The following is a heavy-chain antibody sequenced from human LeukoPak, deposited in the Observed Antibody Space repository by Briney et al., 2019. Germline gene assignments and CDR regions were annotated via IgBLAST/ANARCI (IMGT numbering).Heavy chain of an antibody. CDR1: GGSFSGYY. CDR3: ARGRRDFRQDRNFDL. CDR2: INHSGST. Sequence: SETLSLTCAVYGGSFSGYYWSWIRQPPGKGLEWIGEINHSGSTNYSPSLKSRVTISVDTSKNQFSLKLSSVTAADTAVYYCARGRRDFRQDRNFDLWGRGTLVTVSS. V-gene: IGHV4-34*01. J-gene: IGHJ2*01. D-gene: IGHD1-14*01.